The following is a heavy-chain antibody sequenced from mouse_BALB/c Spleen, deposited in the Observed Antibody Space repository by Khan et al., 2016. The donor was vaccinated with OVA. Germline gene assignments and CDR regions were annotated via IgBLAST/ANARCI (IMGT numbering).Heavy chain of an antibody. V-gene: IGHV14-3*02. CDR1: GYTFTSYY. CDR2: IDPANDNS. Sequence: VQLQQPGAELVKPGASVRLSCKASGYTFTSYYLYWVKQRPEQGLEWIGRIDPANDNSKYDPRFQGKATITADTSSNTAYLHLSSLTSEDTAVYYCAPAGTGDYFDYWGQGTTLTVSS. D-gene: IGHD4-1*01. CDR3: APAGTGDYFDY. J-gene: IGHJ2*01.